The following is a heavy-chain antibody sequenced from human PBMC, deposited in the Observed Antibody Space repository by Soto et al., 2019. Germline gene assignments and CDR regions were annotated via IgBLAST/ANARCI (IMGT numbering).Heavy chain of an antibody. V-gene: IGHV3-9*01. J-gene: IGHJ6*02. CDR1: GFTLRDSA. Sequence: EEELVESGGGLVQPGRSLRLSCATSGFTLRDSAMHWVRQVPGGGLEWVSGILAGGDVGYVDSGRGRVTMSRDVAKSSLPLQMSSLNTDDTALYYCVRDTSSGGADVWGQGTTVTVSS. D-gene: IGHD6-6*01. CDR2: ILAGGDV. CDR3: VRDTSSGGADV.